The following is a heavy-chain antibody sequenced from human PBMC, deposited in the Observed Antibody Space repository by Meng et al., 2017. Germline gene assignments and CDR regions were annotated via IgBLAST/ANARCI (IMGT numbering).Heavy chain of an antibody. Sequence: SETLSLTCAVYGGSFSGYYWSWIRQPPGKGLEWIGEINHSGSTNYNPSLKSRVTISVDTSKNQFSLKLSSVTAADTAVYYCARDLGTVTTSDAFDIWGQGTMVTVSS. V-gene: IGHV4-34*01. CDR3: ARDLGTVTTSDAFDI. J-gene: IGHJ3*02. CDR2: INHSGST. CDR1: GGSFSGYY. D-gene: IGHD4-17*01.